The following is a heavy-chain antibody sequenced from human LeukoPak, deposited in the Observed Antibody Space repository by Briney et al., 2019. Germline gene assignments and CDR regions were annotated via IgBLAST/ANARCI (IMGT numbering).Heavy chain of an antibody. CDR3: AKNRGAPL. Sequence: GGSLRLSCAASGFTFSGYAMSWVRQAPGKGLEWVSDINGSGGNTYYADSVKGRFTISRDNSKNTLYLQMNSLRVEDTAIYYCAKNRGAPLWGQGTLVTVSS. CDR2: INGSGGNT. V-gene: IGHV3-23*01. CDR1: GFTFSGYA. J-gene: IGHJ4*02. D-gene: IGHD2/OR15-2a*01.